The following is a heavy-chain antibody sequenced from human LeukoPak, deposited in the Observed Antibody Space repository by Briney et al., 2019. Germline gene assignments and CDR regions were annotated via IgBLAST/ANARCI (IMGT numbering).Heavy chain of an antibody. J-gene: IGHJ4*02. CDR1: GYTFTDYY. Sequence: ASVKVSCKASGYTFTDYYMHWVRQAPGQGLEWSGWISPDSGRTGFAQKFQGRVTITRDTSISTAYMELSRLGYDDTAVYYCARDTRSSYLQYYFDYWGQGTLVTVSS. CDR3: ARDTRSSYLQYYFDY. D-gene: IGHD5-24*01. V-gene: IGHV1-2*02. CDR2: ISPDSGRT.